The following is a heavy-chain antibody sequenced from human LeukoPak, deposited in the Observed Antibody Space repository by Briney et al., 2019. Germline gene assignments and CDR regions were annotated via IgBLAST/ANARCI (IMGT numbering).Heavy chain of an antibody. D-gene: IGHD3-22*01. J-gene: IGHJ4*02. Sequence: SETLSLTCTVSGGSISSYYWSWIRQPAGKGLEWIGRIYTSGSTNYNPSLKSRVTMSVDTSKNQFSLKLSSVTAADTAVYYCARDTYYYDRSGYSPFDYWGQGTLVTVSS. V-gene: IGHV4-4*07. CDR2: IYTSGST. CDR3: ARDTYYYDRSGYSPFDY. CDR1: GGSISSYY.